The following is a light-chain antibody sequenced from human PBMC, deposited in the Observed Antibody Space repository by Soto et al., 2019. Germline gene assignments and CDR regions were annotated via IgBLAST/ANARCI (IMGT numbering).Light chain of an antibody. V-gene: IGKV3-20*01. Sequence: EIVLTQSPGTLSSSPGERATLSCRASQAVSNAYLAWYQHKPGQVPRLLIHDASNRATGIPDRFSGGGSGTDFTLTINRLEPEDFAVYYCQQFGSSPYTFGQGTKLEIK. CDR3: QQFGSSPYT. CDR1: QAVSNAY. CDR2: DAS. J-gene: IGKJ2*01.